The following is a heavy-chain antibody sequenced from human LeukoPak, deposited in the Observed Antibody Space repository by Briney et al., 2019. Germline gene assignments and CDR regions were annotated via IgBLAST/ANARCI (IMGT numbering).Heavy chain of an antibody. CDR3: AREAFSSWNANLDS. Sequence: ASVKVSCKASGYTFTNYCIHWVRQAPGQGLEWMGIINPSGGSTSYAQKFQGRVTMTRDTSTSTVHMELSSLRSEDTAVYYCAREAFSSWNANLDSWGQGTLVTVYS. D-gene: IGHD1-1*01. J-gene: IGHJ4*02. CDR1: GYTFTNYC. CDR2: INPSGGST. V-gene: IGHV1-46*01.